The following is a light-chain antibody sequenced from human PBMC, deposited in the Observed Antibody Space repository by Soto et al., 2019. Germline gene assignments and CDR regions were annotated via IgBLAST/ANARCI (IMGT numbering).Light chain of an antibody. V-gene: IGLV2-14*01. CDR3: SSYTSSSPLYV. CDR1: SSDGGGYNY. CDR2: DVS. J-gene: IGLJ1*01. Sequence: QSALTQPASVSGSPGQSITISCTGTSSDGGGYNYVSWYQQHPGKAPKLMIYDVSNRPSGVSNRLSGSKSGNTASLTISGLQAEDEADYYCSSYTSSSPLYVFGTGTKLTVL.